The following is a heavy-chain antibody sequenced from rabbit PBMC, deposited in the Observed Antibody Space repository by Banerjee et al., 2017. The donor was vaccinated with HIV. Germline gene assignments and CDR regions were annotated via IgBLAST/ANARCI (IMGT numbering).Heavy chain of an antibody. V-gene: IGHV1S45*01. Sequence: QEQLVESGGGLVQPEGSLTLTCTASGFSFSSSYYMCWVRQAPGKGLEWIACIDGGSSGSTYYASWAKGRFTISKTSSTTVTLQMTSLTAADTATYFCARGVAGYGLWGQGTLVTVS. D-gene: IGHD6-1*01. CDR3: ARGVAGYGL. CDR1: GFSFSSSYY. CDR2: IDGGSSGST. J-gene: IGHJ3*01.